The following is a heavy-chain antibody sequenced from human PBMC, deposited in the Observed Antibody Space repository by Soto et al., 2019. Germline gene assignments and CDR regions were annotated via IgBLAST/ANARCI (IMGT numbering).Heavy chain of an antibody. CDR3: AWHVAGRQKNAFDV. CDR2: IYTSGTT. Sequence: EVQLVESGGGLIQPGGSLRLSCAASGFTVNSNYISWVRQAPGKGLEWISVIYTSGTTYYRDSVKGRFTIFRDDSKNMVNLQMNILTVEDTAVYYWAWHVAGRQKNAFDVCGQGTMVTVSS. D-gene: IGHD2-21*01. V-gene: IGHV3-53*01. J-gene: IGHJ3*01. CDR1: GFTVNSNY.